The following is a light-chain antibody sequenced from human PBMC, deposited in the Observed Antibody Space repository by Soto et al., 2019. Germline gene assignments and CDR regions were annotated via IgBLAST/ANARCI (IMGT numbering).Light chain of an antibody. Sequence: DIQVTQSPSSLSASVGDTVTITWRSSQDVGRWLSWYQQKPGKAPKILIFAASSLQSGVPSRFSGSGSGTDFTLAITSLQSEDFATYYCQHAKSFPVTFGQGTRLEIK. J-gene: IGKJ5*01. CDR1: QDVGRW. CDR2: AAS. V-gene: IGKV1D-12*01. CDR3: QHAKSFPVT.